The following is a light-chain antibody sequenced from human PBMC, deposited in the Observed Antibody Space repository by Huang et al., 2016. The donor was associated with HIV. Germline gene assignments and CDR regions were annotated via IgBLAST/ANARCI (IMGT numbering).Light chain of an antibody. V-gene: IGKV1-9*01. Sequence: IQLTQSPSSLSASVGDRVTITCRASQDISSYLAWYKQKPGKAPKLLIYAASTLESGVPSRFNGSGSGTEFTLTINNLQPEDFATYYCLQLNSYPGTFGPGTNVDV. CDR3: LQLNSYPGT. J-gene: IGKJ3*01. CDR1: QDISSY. CDR2: AAS.